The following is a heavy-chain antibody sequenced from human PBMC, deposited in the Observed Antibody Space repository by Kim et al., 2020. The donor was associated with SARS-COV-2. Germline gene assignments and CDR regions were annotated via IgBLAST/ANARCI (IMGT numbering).Heavy chain of an antibody. J-gene: IGHJ4*02. CDR2: T. Sequence: TNHNPSPKSRVTISVDTSKNQFSLKLSSVTAADTAVYYCARGDRVRIDYWGQGTLVTVSS. CDR3: ARGDRVRIDY. V-gene: IGHV4-59*09.